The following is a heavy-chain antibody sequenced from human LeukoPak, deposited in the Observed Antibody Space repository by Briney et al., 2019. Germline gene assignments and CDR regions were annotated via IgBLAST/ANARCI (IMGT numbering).Heavy chain of an antibody. CDR2: FDPEDGET. CDR1: GYTFTSYD. J-gene: IGHJ4*02. Sequence: ASVKVSCKASGYTFTSYDINWVRQATGQGLEWMGGFDPEDGETIYAQKFQGRVTMTEDTSTDTAYMELSSLRSEDTAVYYCATASGGSYYFDYWGQGTLVTVSS. D-gene: IGHD3-10*01. V-gene: IGHV1-24*01. CDR3: ATASGGSYYFDY.